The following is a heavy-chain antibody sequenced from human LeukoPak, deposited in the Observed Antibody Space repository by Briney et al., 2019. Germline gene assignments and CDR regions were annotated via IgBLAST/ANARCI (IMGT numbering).Heavy chain of an antibody. CDR2: ISYDGSNK. D-gene: IGHD6-19*01. CDR3: AKAVAGIQLDY. J-gene: IGHJ4*02. Sequence: GGSLRLSCAASGFTFSSYAMHWVRQAPGKGLEWVAVISYDGSNKYYADSVKGRFTISRDNSKNTLYLQMNSLRAEDTAVYYCAKAVAGIQLDYWGQGTLVTVSS. CDR1: GFTFSSYA. V-gene: IGHV3-30*04.